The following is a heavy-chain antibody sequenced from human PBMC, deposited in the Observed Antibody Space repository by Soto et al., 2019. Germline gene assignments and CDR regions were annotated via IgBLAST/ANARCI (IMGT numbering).Heavy chain of an antibody. D-gene: IGHD2-2*01. CDR3: ARPIVVVPAAPHTSNWFDP. J-gene: IGHJ5*02. CDR2: INHSGST. CDR1: GGSFSGYY. V-gene: IGHV4-34*01. Sequence: SETLSLTCAVCGGSFSGYYWSWIRQPPGKGLEWIGEINHSGSTNYNPSLKSRVTISVDTSKNQFSLKLSSVTAADTAVYYCARPIVVVPAAPHTSNWFDPWGQGTLVTVSS.